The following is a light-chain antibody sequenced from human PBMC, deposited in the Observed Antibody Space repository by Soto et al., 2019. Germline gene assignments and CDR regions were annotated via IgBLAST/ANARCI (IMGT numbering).Light chain of an antibody. CDR2: AAS. Sequence: AIRMTQSPSSFSASTGDRVTITCRASQGISSYLAWYQQEPGKAPKLLIYAASSLQSGLPSRFSGSGSGTDFTLTISCLQSEDVATYYCQQYYGFPYSFGQGTKLEIK. J-gene: IGKJ2*03. CDR3: QQYYGFPYS. CDR1: QGISSY. V-gene: IGKV1-8*01.